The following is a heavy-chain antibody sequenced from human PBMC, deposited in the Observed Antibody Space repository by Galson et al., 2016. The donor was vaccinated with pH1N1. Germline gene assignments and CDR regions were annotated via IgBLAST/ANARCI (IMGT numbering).Heavy chain of an antibody. J-gene: IGHJ4*02. CDR2: IGGSGDST. CDR3: AKYKGIVAGTLRLFDY. Sequence: SLRLSCAASGFTFSNYAMSWVRQSPGKGLEWVSSIGGSGDSTYYADSVKGRFTISRDNSKNTLSLQLDSLKVEETALYYCAKYKGIVAGTLRLFDYWGQGTLVTVSP. V-gene: IGHV3-23*01. D-gene: IGHD2-21*01. CDR1: GFTFSNYA.